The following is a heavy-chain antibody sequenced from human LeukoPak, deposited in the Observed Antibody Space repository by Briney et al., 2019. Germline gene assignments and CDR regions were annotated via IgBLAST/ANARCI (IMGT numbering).Heavy chain of an antibody. D-gene: IGHD3/OR15-3a*01. J-gene: IGHJ4*02. CDR2: ISSSSSYT. V-gene: IGHV3-11*06. CDR3: ARAGTGYFTVGGNFDY. Sequence: GGSLRLSCAASGFTFSDYYMSWIRQAPGKGLVWVSYISSSSSYTNYADSVKGRFTISRDNAKNSLYLQMNSLRAEDTAVYYCARAGTGYFTVGGNFDYWGQGTLVTVSS. CDR1: GFTFSDYY.